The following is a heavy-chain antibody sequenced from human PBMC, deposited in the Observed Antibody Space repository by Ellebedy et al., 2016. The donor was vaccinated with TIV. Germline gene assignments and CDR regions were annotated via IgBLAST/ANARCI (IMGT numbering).Heavy chain of an antibody. V-gene: IGHV1-2*02. D-gene: IGHD2-15*01. CDR3: APRGYCTGDNCFLGPFFDY. CDR2: INPNSGGT. Sequence: AASVKVSCKASGYTFIGYYMHWARQAPGQGLEWMGSINPNSGGTNYAQKFQGRVTMTRDTSISTAYMELSRLTSDDTAVYYCAPRGYCTGDNCFLGPFFDYWGQGTLVTVSS. J-gene: IGHJ4*02. CDR1: GYTFIGYY.